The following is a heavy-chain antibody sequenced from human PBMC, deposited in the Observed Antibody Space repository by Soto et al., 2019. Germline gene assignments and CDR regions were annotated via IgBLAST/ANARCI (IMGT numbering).Heavy chain of an antibody. Sequence: SVKVSCKASGYTFTGYYMHWVRQAPGQGLEWMGWINPNSGGTNYAQKFQGRVTMTRDTSISTAYMELSRLRSDDTAVYYCARAATIFGVVTSFDYWGQGTLVTVSS. CDR2: INPNSGGT. V-gene: IGHV1-2*02. CDR3: ARAATIFGVVTSFDY. CDR1: GYTFTGYY. D-gene: IGHD3-3*01. J-gene: IGHJ4*02.